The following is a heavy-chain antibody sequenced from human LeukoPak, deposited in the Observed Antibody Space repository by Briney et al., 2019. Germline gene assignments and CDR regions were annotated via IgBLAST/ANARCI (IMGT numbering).Heavy chain of an antibody. D-gene: IGHD5-24*01. CDR2: IYSGGST. CDR3: ARSRDGYNYGFDY. CDR1: GFTVSSNY. J-gene: IGHJ4*02. V-gene: IGHV3-66*01. Sequence: RAGGSLRLSCAASGFTVSSNYMSWVRQAPGKGLEWGSVIYSGGSTYYADSVKRRLTIYRENAKNSLYLQMNSLRAEDTAVYYCARSRDGYNYGFDYWGQGALVTVSS.